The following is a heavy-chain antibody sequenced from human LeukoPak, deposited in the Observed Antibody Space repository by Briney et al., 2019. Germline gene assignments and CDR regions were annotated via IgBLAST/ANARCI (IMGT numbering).Heavy chain of an antibody. CDR1: GGSISNYY. J-gene: IGHJ4*02. CDR2: IHYSGST. V-gene: IGHV4-59*01. D-gene: IGHD3-10*01. CDR3: ARENYFGSGLWN. Sequence: SETLSLTCTVTGGSISNYYWSWIRQPPGKGLEWIGYIHYSGSTNYNPSLKSRVTISVDTSKNQFSLKLSSVTAADTAVYYCARENYFGSGLWNWGQGTLVTVSS.